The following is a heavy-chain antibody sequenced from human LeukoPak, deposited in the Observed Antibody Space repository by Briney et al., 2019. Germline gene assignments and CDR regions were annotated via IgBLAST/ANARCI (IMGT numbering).Heavy chain of an antibody. Sequence: GGSLRLSCAASGFTFSSYAMHWVRQAPGKGLEWAAVISYDGSNKYYADSVKGRFTISRDNSKNTLFLQMNSLRADDTAVYYCARVADSSGYYYFDYWGQGTLVTVSS. J-gene: IGHJ4*02. V-gene: IGHV3-30-3*01. D-gene: IGHD3-22*01. CDR3: ARVADSSGYYYFDY. CDR1: GFTFSSYA. CDR2: ISYDGSNK.